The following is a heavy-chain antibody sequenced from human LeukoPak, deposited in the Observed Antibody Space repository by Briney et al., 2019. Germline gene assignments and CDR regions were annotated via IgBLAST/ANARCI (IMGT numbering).Heavy chain of an antibody. CDR2: ISGSGGST. D-gene: IGHD3-10*01. V-gene: IGHV3-23*01. Sequence: GGSLRLSCAASGFTFSNSAMSWVRQAPGKGLEWVSAISGSGGSTYYADSVKGRFTISRDNSKNTLYLQMNSLRAEDTAVYYCAKEGLWFGELEDYWGQGTLVTVSS. J-gene: IGHJ4*02. CDR3: AKEGLWFGELEDY. CDR1: GFTFSNSA.